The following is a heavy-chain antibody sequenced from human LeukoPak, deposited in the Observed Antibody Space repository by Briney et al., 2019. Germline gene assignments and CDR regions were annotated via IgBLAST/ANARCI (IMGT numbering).Heavy chain of an antibody. CDR2: IHNSGRT. CDR3: ARHGTISSESYFDY. Sequence: PSEILSLTCSVSGGSVSSYYWSWIRQSPGKGLEWIGYIHNSGRTNYNPSLKSRVTGFVDTSKNQVSLRLSSVTAADTAVYYCARHGTISSESYFDYWGQGALVTVSS. J-gene: IGHJ4*02. CDR1: GGSVSSYY. V-gene: IGHV4-59*08. D-gene: IGHD1-14*01.